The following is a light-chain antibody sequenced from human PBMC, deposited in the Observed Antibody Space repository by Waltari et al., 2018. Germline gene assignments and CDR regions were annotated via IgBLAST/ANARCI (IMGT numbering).Light chain of an antibody. CDR3: CSYAGTWV. J-gene: IGLJ3*02. CDR1: GSDVGDSNS. V-gene: IGLV2-11*01. CDR2: DVT. Sequence: QSALTQPRSVSGSPGQSVTISCTGTGSDVGDSNSVSWYQQPPGEAPKPVIYDVTTRPSGVPARLSGSKSGNSASLTVSGLQSEDEADYYCCSYAGTWVFGGGTKLTVL.